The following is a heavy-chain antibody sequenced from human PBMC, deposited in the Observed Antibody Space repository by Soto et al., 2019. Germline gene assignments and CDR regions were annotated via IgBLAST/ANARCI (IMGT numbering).Heavy chain of an antibody. CDR2: ISDAAGSA. V-gene: IGHV3-23*01. CDR1: VFTFSSYA. Sequence: GSLRLSCVASVFTFSSYAMIFVRQVPGKGLEWVSTISDAAGSAYYVDSVKGRFTISRDNSKKTLYLQMNSLRAEDSAVYYCARPYGGKIGDAPDLWGPGTMVTVSS. D-gene: IGHD4-17*01. J-gene: IGHJ3*01. CDR3: ARPYGGKIGDAPDL.